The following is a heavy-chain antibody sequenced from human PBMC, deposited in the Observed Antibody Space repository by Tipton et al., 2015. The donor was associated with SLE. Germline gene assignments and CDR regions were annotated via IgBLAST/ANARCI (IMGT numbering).Heavy chain of an antibody. CDR2: IYYSGST. CDR1: GGSISSYY. J-gene: IGHJ4*02. D-gene: IGHD3-16*01. CDR3: ARDLWSFFDY. Sequence: TLSLTCTASGGSISSYYWSWIRQPPGKGLEWIGYIYYSGSTNYNPSLKSRVTISVDTSKNQFSLKLSSVTAADTAVYYCARDLWSFFDYWGQGTLVTVSS. V-gene: IGHV4-59*01.